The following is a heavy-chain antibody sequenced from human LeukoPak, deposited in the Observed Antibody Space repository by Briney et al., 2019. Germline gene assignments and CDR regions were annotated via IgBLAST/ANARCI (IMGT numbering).Heavy chain of an antibody. CDR2: ISGSGGST. J-gene: IGHJ6*03. V-gene: IGHV3-23*01. CDR1: GFTFSSYA. Sequence: GGSLRLSCAASGFTFSSYAMSWVRQAPGKGLEWVSAISGSGGSTYYADSVKGRFTISRDNSKNTLYLQMNSLRAEDTAVYYCANRGTVSSSSLYYYYYMDVWGKGTTVTVSS. D-gene: IGHD6-6*01. CDR3: ANRGTVSSSSLYYYYYMDV.